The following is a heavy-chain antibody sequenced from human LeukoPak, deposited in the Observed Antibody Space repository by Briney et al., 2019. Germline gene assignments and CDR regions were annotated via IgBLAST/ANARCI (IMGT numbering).Heavy chain of an antibody. CDR2: ISLDGTNE. Sequence: GGSLSLSCEASRSTFTTYGMHWVRQAPGKGLEWVAVISLDGTNEYYADSVQGRFTISRDNSKNTLFLQMNSLRAEDTAVYYCAKDLNMVRGATFDPWGQGTLVTVSS. J-gene: IGHJ5*02. D-gene: IGHD3-10*01. CDR3: AKDLNMVRGATFDP. CDR1: RSTFTTYG. V-gene: IGHV3-30*18.